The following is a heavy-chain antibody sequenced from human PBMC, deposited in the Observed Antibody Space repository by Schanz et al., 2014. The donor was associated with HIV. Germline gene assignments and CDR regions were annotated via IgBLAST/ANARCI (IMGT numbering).Heavy chain of an antibody. J-gene: IGHJ6*02. CDR3: ARGSARPDYYYYAMDV. V-gene: IGHV3-23*04. D-gene: IGHD6-6*01. CDR2: ISGNSGHT. Sequence: EVQLVESGGGLVQPGRSLRLSCAASGFTFSSYAMSWVRQAPGKGLEWVSGISGNSGHTWYADSVKGRFTISRDNPKNMLYLQMNSLRAEDTAVYYCARGSARPDYYYYAMDVWGQGTTVTVS. CDR1: GFTFSSYA.